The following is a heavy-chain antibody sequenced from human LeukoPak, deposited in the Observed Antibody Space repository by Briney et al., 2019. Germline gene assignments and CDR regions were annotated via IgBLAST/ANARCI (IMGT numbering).Heavy chain of an antibody. J-gene: IGHJ4*02. V-gene: IGHV4-30-2*01. Sequence: PSQTLSLTCAVSGGSINSGGYSWSWIRQPPGKGLDWIGYIYHSGSTYYNPSLKSRVTISVDTSKNQFSLKLSSVTAADTAVYYCARHEVVRGLYFDYWGQGTLVTVSS. CDR2: IYHSGST. D-gene: IGHD3-10*01. CDR1: GGSINSGGYS. CDR3: ARHEVVRGLYFDY.